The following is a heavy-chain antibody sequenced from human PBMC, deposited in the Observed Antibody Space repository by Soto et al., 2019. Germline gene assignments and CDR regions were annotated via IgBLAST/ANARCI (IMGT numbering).Heavy chain of an antibody. J-gene: IGHJ6*02. D-gene: IGHD3-3*01. CDR3: ARRFDFWSGYYATNYGMDV. Sequence: GASVKVSCKASGYTFTSYGISWVRQAPGQGLEWMGWISAYNGNTNYAQKLQGRVTMTTDTSTSTAYMELRSLRSDDTAVYYCARRFDFWSGYYATNYGMDVWGQGTTVTVSS. CDR2: ISAYNGNT. CDR1: GYTFTSYG. V-gene: IGHV1-18*01.